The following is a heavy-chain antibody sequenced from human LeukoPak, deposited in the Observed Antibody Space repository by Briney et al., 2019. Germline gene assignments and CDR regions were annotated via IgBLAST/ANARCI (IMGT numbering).Heavy chain of an antibody. V-gene: IGHV3-21*04. CDR1: GFTFSSYS. D-gene: IGHD3-9*01. CDR3: AKVDDYDILTGFDY. CDR2: ISSSSSYI. Sequence: GGSLRLSCAASGFTFSSYSMNWVRQAPGKGLEWVSSISSSSSYIYYADSVKGRFTISRDNSKNTLYLQMNSLRAEDTAVYYCAKVDDYDILTGFDYWGQGTLVTVSS. J-gene: IGHJ4*02.